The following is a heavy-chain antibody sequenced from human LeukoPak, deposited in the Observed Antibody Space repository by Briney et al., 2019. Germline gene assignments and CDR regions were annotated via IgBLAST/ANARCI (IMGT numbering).Heavy chain of an antibody. D-gene: IGHD5-18*01. J-gene: IGHJ4*02. V-gene: IGHV4-31*03. CDR3: ARAEGYSYGSFDY. CDR1: GGSISSGGYC. CDR2: IYYSGST. Sequence: KASETLSLTCTVSGGSISSGGYCWSWIRKQPGKGLEWIGYIYYSGSTYYNPSLKSRVTISVDTSKNQFSLKLSSVTAADTAVYYCARAEGYSYGSFDYWGQGTLVTVSS.